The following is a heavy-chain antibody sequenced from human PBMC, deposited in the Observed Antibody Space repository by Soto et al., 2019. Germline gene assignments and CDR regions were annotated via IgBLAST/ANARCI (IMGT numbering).Heavy chain of an antibody. Sequence: TLSLTCTVSGGSITTGGSYWSWIRQHPGKGLEWIGNIYHSGNTYYNPSLKSRLTISVDTSKNHFSLMVDSVTAADTAVYYCARARFQVLYGKPYFDSWGQGTLVTVSS. V-gene: IGHV4-31*03. D-gene: IGHD2-2*02. J-gene: IGHJ4*02. CDR3: ARARFQVLYGKPYFDS. CDR2: IYHSGNT. CDR1: GGSITTGGSY.